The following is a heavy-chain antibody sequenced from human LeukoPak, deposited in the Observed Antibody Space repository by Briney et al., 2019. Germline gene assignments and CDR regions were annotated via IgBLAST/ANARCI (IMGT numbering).Heavy chain of an antibody. Sequence: SETLSLTCTVSGGSISSYYWSWIRQPPGKGLEWIGYIYYSGSTNYNPSLKSRVTISADTSKNQFSLKLSSVTAADTAVYYCASFSLDVVGAKFDYWGQGTLVTVSS. CDR3: ASFSLDVVGAKFDY. CDR1: GGSISSYY. CDR2: IYYSGST. D-gene: IGHD1-26*01. J-gene: IGHJ4*02. V-gene: IGHV4-59*08.